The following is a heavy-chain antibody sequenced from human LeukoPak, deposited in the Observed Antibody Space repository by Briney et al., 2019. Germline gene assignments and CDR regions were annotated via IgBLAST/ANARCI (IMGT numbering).Heavy chain of an antibody. CDR2: IXXXSSTI. Sequence: PGGSLRLSCAASGFTFSSYSMXXXRQAPGKGXXXVSYIXXXSSTIYYADSVKGRXTISRDNAKNSLYLQMNSLRAEDTAVYYCASGGAGLSDFDYWGQGTLVTVSS. CDR1: GFTFSSYS. CDR3: ASGGAGLSDFDY. D-gene: IGHD3-16*01. V-gene: IGHV3-48*01. J-gene: IGHJ4*02.